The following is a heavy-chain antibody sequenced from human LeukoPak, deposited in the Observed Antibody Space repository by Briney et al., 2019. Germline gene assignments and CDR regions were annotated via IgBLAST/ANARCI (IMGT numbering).Heavy chain of an antibody. D-gene: IGHD6-19*01. Sequence: SVKVSCKASGYTFTSYGISWVRQAPGQGLEWMGGIIPIFGTANYAQKFQGRVTITADKSTSTAYMELSSLRSEDTAVYYCASKRSSGWSVENYFDYWGQGTLVTVSS. J-gene: IGHJ4*02. CDR3: ASKRSSGWSVENYFDY. CDR1: GYTFTSYG. V-gene: IGHV1-69*06. CDR2: IIPIFGTA.